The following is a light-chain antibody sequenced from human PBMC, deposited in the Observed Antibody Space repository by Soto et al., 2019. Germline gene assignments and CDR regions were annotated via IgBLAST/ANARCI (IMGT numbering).Light chain of an antibody. V-gene: IGLV1-44*01. CDR2: SNN. CDR3: AAWDDSLNGYV. J-gene: IGLJ1*01. CDR1: SSNVGGNT. Sequence: VLTQPPSASGTPGQRVTISCSGSSSNVGGNTVNWYQHLPGTAPKLVIYSNNQRPSGVPDRFSGSRSGTSASLAISGLQSEDEADYYCAAWDDSLNGYVFGTGTKVTVL.